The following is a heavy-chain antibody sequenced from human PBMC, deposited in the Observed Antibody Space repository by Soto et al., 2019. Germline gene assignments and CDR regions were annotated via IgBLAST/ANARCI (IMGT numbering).Heavy chain of an antibody. D-gene: IGHD6-19*01. CDR1: GGSISSYY. CDR3: ARVVSLLPGYSSGEVDY. Sequence: SETLSLTCTVSGGSISSYYWSWIRQPPGKGLEWIGYIYYSGSTNYNPSLKSRVTISVVTSKNQFSLKLSSVTAADTAVYYCARVVSLLPGYSSGEVDYWGQGTLVTVSS. CDR2: IYYSGST. J-gene: IGHJ4*02. V-gene: IGHV4-59*01.